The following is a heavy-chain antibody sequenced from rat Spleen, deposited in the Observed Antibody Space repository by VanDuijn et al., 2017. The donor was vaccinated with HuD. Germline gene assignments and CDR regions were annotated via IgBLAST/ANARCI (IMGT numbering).Heavy chain of an antibody. D-gene: IGHD1-10*01. CDR3: ARHNVTTGDYFDY. J-gene: IGHJ2*01. CDR2: ISYDGSNT. Sequence: EVQLVESGGGLVQPGRSLKLSCAASGFTFSDYYMAWVRQAPKTGLEWVATISYDGSNTYFRDPVKGRFTISRDNAQSTLYLQMGSLRSEDAATYFCARHNVTTGDYFDYGGQGVMGTVSS. V-gene: IGHV5-7*01. CDR1: GFTFSDYY.